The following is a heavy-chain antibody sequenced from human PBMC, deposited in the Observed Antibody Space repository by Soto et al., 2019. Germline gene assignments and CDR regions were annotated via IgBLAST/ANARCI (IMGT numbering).Heavy chain of an antibody. CDR2: IYYSGST. V-gene: IGHV4-39*01. D-gene: IGHD2-15*01. J-gene: IGHJ4*02. Sequence: QLQLQESGPGLVKPSETLSLTCTVSGGSISSSSYYWGWIRQPPGKGLEWIGSIYYSGSTYYNPSLKSRVTISVDTSKNQFSLKLSSVTAAVTAVYYCARIYCSGGSCYHFDYWGQGTLVTVSS. CDR1: GGSISSSSYY. CDR3: ARIYCSGGSCYHFDY.